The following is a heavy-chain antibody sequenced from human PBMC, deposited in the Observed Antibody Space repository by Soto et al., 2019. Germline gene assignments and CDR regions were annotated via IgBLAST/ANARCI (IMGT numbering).Heavy chain of an antibody. J-gene: IGHJ4*02. Sequence: PSETLSLTCTVSGGSISSGDYYWSWIRQPPGKGLEWIGYIYYSGSTYYNPSLKSRVTISVDTSKNQIYLKLSSVTAADTAVYYCARGADYYDSSGYYYGFDYWGQGTLVTVSS. CDR2: IYYSGST. CDR3: ARGADYYDSSGYYYGFDY. V-gene: IGHV4-30-4*01. CDR1: GGSISSGDYY. D-gene: IGHD3-22*01.